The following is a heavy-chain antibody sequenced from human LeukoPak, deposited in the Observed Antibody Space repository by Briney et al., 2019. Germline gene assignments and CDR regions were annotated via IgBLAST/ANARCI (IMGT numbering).Heavy chain of an antibody. Sequence: SETLSLTCTVSGASISSGDYHWNWIRQPPGKGLEWIGFIHDSGSTYYNPSLKSRVTISVDTSKNQFSLKLSSVTAADTAVYYCAIVVVASTSWFDPWGQGTLVTVSS. CDR1: GASISSGDYH. CDR3: AIVVVASTSWFDP. V-gene: IGHV4-30-4*01. J-gene: IGHJ5*02. D-gene: IGHD2-15*01. CDR2: IHDSGST.